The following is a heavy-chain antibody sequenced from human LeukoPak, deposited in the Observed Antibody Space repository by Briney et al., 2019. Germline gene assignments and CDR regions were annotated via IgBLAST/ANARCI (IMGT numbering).Heavy chain of an antibody. J-gene: IGHJ6*02. CDR1: GGSISSYY. D-gene: IGHD3-10*01. CDR3: ARNEGWFGEPPNGMDV. Sequence: PSETLSLTCTLSGGSISSYYWSWIRQPPGKGLEWIGYIYYSGSTNYNPSLKSRVTISVDTSKNQFSLKLSSVTAADTAVYYCARNEGWFGEPPNGMDVWGQGTTVTVSS. CDR2: IYYSGST. V-gene: IGHV4-59*08.